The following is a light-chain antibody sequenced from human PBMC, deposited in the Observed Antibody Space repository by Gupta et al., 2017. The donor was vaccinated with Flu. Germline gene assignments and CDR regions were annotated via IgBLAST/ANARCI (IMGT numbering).Light chain of an antibody. Sequence: EIVLTQSPGTLSLSPGERATLPCRASQSVSSSYLAWYQKKPGQAPRLLIYGASSRATGIPDRIGGRASGKDIPLTSSRLEPEDFAVYYCQPHGSSAGTFGQGTKLEIK. CDR1: QSVSSSY. CDR2: GAS. V-gene: IGKV3-20*01. J-gene: IGKJ1*01. CDR3: QPHGSSAGT.